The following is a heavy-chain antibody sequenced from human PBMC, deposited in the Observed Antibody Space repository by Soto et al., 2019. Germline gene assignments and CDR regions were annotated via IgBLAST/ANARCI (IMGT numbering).Heavy chain of an antibody. CDR1: GYTFTRYG. CDR3: AKNGQPPYYYYGMDV. CDR2: ISGYNGDT. V-gene: IGHV1-18*01. D-gene: IGHD2-8*01. Sequence: QGQLVQSGAEVKKPGASVKVSCKASGYTFTRYGISWVRQAPGQGLEWMGWISGYNGDTKYAQKFQGRVTMTVDTSTTTAYMEQKSLTSDDRAVYYCAKNGQPPYYYYGMDVLGQGTTVTVSS. J-gene: IGHJ6*02.